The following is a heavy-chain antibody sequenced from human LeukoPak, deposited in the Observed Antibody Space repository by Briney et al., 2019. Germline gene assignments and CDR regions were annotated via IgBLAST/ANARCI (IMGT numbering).Heavy chain of an antibody. CDR1: GFTFSRHP. D-gene: IGHD2-15*01. Sequence: GGSLRLSCAASGFTFSRHPMNWVRQAPGKGLEWVSYISPGTIYYADSVKGRFTIPRDNAKNSLYLQMNSLRAEDTAVYYCTRDGRVAYEMDVWGQGTTVTVSS. CDR3: TRDGRVAYEMDV. CDR2: ISPGTI. J-gene: IGHJ6*02. V-gene: IGHV3-48*01.